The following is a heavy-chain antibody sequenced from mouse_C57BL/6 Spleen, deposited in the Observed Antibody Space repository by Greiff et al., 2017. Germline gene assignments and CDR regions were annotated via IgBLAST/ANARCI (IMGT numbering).Heavy chain of an antibody. CDR3: ERRGYYGSFYAMDY. D-gene: IGHD1-1*01. V-gene: IGHV1-82*01. CDR2: IYPGDGDT. J-gene: IGHJ4*01. CDR1: GYAFSSSW. Sequence: VKVVESGPELVKPGASVKISCKASGYAFSSSWMNWVKQRPGKGLEWIGRIYPGDGDTNYNGKFKGKATLTADKSSSTAYMQLSSLTSEDSAVYFCERRGYYGSFYAMDYWGQGTSVTVSS.